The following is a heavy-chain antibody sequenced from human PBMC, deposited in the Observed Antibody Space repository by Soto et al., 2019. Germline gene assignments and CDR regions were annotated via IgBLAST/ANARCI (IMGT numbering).Heavy chain of an antibody. D-gene: IGHD4-17*01. J-gene: IGHJ4*02. CDR2: IYHSGST. CDR1: GGSISSGGYS. V-gene: IGHV4-30-2*01. Sequence: QLQLQESGSGLVKPSQTLSLTCAVSGGSISSGGYSWYWIRQPPGKGLEWIGYIYHSGSTYYNPSLKRRLTITVDSSKNQFSLKLSSVTAADTAVYYGARGHTTVTTLGYWGQGTLVTVSS. CDR3: ARGHTTVTTLGY.